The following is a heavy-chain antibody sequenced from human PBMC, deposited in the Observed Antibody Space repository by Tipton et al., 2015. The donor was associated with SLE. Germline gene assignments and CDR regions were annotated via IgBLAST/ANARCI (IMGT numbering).Heavy chain of an antibody. J-gene: IGHJ4*02. CDR2: ISGSGGST. CDR1: GFTFSSYA. D-gene: IGHD1-26*01. Sequence: SLRLSCAASGFTFSSYAMSWVRQAPGKGLEWVSAISGSGGSTYNADSVKGRFTIFRDNSKNTLYLQMNSLRAEDTAVYYCAKVRWELPDDYWGQGTLVTVSS. V-gene: IGHV3-23*01. CDR3: AKVRWELPDDY.